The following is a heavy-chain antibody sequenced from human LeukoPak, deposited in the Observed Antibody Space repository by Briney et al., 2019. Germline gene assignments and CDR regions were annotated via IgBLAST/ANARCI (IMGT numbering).Heavy chain of an antibody. Sequence: GGSLRLSCAASGFTFSSYAMSWVRQAPGKGLEWVSGISGSGGSTDYADSVKGRFTISRDNSKNTLYLQMNSLRAEDTAVYYCAKDKIVGAIFRFDCWGQGTLVTVSS. J-gene: IGHJ4*02. CDR1: GFTFSSYA. CDR3: AKDKIVGAIFRFDC. CDR2: ISGSGGST. V-gene: IGHV3-23*01. D-gene: IGHD1-26*01.